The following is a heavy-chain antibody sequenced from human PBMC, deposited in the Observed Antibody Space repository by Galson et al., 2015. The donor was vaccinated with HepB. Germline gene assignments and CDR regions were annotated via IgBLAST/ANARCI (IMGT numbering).Heavy chain of an antibody. V-gene: IGHV3-49*04. D-gene: IGHD3-10*01. CDR3: TRDGGPGLYGSGSYFWFDP. CDR2: IRSKAYGGTT. J-gene: IGHJ5*02. CDR1: GFTFGDYA. Sequence: SLRLSCAASGFTFGDYAMSWVRQAPGKGLEWVGFIRSKAYGGTTEYAASVKGRFTISRDDSKSIAYLQMNSLKTEDTAVYYCTRDGGPGLYGSGSYFWFDPWGQGTLVTVSS.